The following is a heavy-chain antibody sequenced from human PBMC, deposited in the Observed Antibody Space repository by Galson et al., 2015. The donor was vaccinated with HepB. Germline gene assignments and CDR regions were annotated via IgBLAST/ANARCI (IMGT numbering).Heavy chain of an antibody. CDR3: ARSLQVSIYGGYRWDAFHI. CDR1: GFTFSSYS. J-gene: IGHJ3*02. D-gene: IGHD4-23*01. CDR2: ISITSLYM. V-gene: IGHV3-21*01. Sequence: SLRLSCAASGFTFSSYSMNWVRQAPGKGLEWVSSISITSLYMYYADSVKGRFTISRDNAENSLYLQMSSLRAEDTAVYYCARSLQVSIYGGYRWDAFHIWGQGTMVTVSS.